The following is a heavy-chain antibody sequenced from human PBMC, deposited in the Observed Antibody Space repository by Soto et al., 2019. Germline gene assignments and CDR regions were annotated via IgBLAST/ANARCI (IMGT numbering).Heavy chain of an antibody. CDR2: ISYDGSNK. J-gene: IGHJ6*02. Sequence: QVQLVESGGGVVQPGRSLRLSCAASGFTFSSYAMHWVRQAPGKGLEWVAVISYDGSNKYYADSVKGRFTISRDNSKNTLYLQMNSLRAEDTAVYYCARDQGLSSYYYYGRDVWGQGTTVTVSS. V-gene: IGHV3-30-3*01. CDR3: ARDQGLSSYYYYGRDV. CDR1: GFTFSSYA.